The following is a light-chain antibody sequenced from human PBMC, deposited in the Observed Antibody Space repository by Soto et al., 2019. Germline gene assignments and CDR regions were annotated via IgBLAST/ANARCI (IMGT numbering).Light chain of an antibody. CDR2: DVS. CDR3: SSYTSSSTLG. Sequence: ALTQPASVSGSPGQSITISCTGTSSDVGGYNYVSWYQQHPGKAPKLMIYDVSNRPSGVSNRFSGSKSGNTASLTISGLQAEDEADYYCSSYTSSSTLGFGTGTKVTVL. CDR1: SSDVGGYNY. V-gene: IGLV2-14*01. J-gene: IGLJ1*01.